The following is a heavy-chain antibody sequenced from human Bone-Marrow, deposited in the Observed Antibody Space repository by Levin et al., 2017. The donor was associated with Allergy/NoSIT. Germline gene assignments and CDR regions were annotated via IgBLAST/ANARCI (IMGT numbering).Heavy chain of an antibody. CDR1: GFTFNTYS. Sequence: GGSLRLSCAASGFTFNTYSMTWVRQAPGRGLEWVANIKHDGSEKYYVASVKGRFTISRDDAKNSLYLQMNSLRVEDTAMYYCARGKTVDDSGSDYRPSDYWGQGTLVTVSS. D-gene: IGHD3-10*01. J-gene: IGHJ4*02. V-gene: IGHV3-7*03. CDR2: IKHDGSEK. CDR3: ARGKTVDDSGSDYRPSDY.